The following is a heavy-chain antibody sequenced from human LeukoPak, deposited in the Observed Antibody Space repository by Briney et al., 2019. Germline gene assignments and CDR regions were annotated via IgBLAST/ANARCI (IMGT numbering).Heavy chain of an antibody. V-gene: IGHV4-39*01. CDR1: GGSISSSSYY. J-gene: IGHJ4*02. Sequence: PSETLSLTCTVSGGSISSSSYYWGWIRQPPGKGLEWIGSIYYSGSTYYNPSLKSRVTISVDTSKNQFSLKLSSVTAADTAVYCCARHTYYDFWSGYQVLYFDYWGQGTLVTVSS. D-gene: IGHD3-3*01. CDR3: ARHTYYDFWSGYQVLYFDY. CDR2: IYYSGST.